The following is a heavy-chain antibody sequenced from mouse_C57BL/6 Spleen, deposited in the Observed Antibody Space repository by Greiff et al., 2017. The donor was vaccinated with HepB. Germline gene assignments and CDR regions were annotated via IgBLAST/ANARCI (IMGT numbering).Heavy chain of an antibody. D-gene: IGHD1-1*01. V-gene: IGHV1-50*01. CDR2: IDPSDSYT. J-gene: IGHJ2*01. CDR3: SSFGTTVV. Sequence: QVQLQQPGAKLVKPGASVKLSCKASGYTFTSYWMQWVKQRPGQGLEWIGEIDPSDSYTHYNQKFKGKATLTVDTSSSTAYMQLSSLTSEDSAVYYCSSFGTTVVWGQGTTLTVSS. CDR1: GYTFTSYW.